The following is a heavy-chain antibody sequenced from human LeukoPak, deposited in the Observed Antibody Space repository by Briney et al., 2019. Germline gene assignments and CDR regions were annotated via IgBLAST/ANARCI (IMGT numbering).Heavy chain of an antibody. Sequence: GESLKISCKGSEYSLTNCWIGWVRQRPGKGLEWMGLLYPENSYARYSPSLQGQVIMSVDKSISTAYLQWSNLKASDTAMYYCARQNREDATGRKFDPWGRGTLVIVSS. V-gene: IGHV5-51*01. CDR3: ARQNREDATGRKFDP. J-gene: IGHJ5*02. D-gene: IGHD1-14*01. CDR2: LYPENSYA. CDR1: EYSLTNCW.